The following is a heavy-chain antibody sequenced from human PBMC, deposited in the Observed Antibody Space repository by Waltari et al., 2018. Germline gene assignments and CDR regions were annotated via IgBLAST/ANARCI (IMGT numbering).Heavy chain of an antibody. CDR2: MSYSGST. J-gene: IGHJ3*01. V-gene: IGHV4-39*01. CDR1: GGSIGRSSYS. Sequence: QMQLQESGPGLVKLSGTLSLMCSVSGGSIGRSSYSWGWIRQAPGKWLEGIGSMSYSGSTYYKPSLKRRVTISVDTSKDKFSLKVNSVTAADTAVYYCARQNSLSNDGFDVWGRGTMVTVSS. CDR3: ARQNSLSNDGFDV.